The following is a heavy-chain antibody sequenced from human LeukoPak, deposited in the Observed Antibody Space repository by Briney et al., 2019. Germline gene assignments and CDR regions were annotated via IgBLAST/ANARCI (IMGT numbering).Heavy chain of an antibody. D-gene: IGHD5-12*01. V-gene: IGHV4-34*01. CDR3: ARRAVATGVYYYYYYMDV. CDR2: ISHSGST. CDR1: GGSFSGYY. Sequence: SETLSLTCAVYGGSFSGYYWSWIRQPPGKGLEWIGEISHSGSTNYNPSLKSRVTISVDTSKNQFSLKLSSVTAADTAVYYCARRAVATGVYYYYYYMDVWGKGTTVTISS. J-gene: IGHJ6*03.